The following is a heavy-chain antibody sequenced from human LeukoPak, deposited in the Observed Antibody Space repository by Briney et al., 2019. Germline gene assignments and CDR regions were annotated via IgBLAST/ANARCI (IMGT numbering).Heavy chain of an antibody. V-gene: IGHV4-59*01. CDR3: AKAAGYSTIYWFDP. CDR1: GGSIRSSH. D-gene: IGHD6-13*01. Sequence: KPSETLSLTCTVSGGSIRSSHWSWIRQPPGKGLESIGYIYYSGTSNYNPSLKSRVTMSVDTSNNQFSLKLNSVTAADTAVYYCAKAAGYSTIYWFDPWGQGTLVTVSS. CDR2: IYYSGTS. J-gene: IGHJ5*02.